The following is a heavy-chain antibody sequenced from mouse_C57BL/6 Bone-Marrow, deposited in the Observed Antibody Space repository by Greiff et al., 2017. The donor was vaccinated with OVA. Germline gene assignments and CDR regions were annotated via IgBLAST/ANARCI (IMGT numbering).Heavy chain of an antibody. Sequence: VQLQQSGAELARPGASVKLSCKASGYTFTSYGISWVKQRTGQGLEWIGEIYPRSGNTYYNEKFKGKATLTADKSSSTAYMELRSLTSEDSAVYFCAREGGLRRFDYWGQGTTLTVSA. CDR1: GYTFTSYG. D-gene: IGHD2-2*01. V-gene: IGHV1-81*01. J-gene: IGHJ2*01. CDR3: AREGGLRRFDY. CDR2: IYPRSGNT.